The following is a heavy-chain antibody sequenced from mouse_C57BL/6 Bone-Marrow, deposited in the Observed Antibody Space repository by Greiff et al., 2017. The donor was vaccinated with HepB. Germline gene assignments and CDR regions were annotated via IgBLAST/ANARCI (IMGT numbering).Heavy chain of an antibody. D-gene: IGHD2-4*01. CDR2: IDPSDSYT. V-gene: IGHV1-59*01. CDR3: AREDYAPYYFDY. Sequence: QVQLQQPGAELVRPGTSVKLSCKASGYTFTSYWMHWVKQRPGQGLEWIGVIDPSDSYTNYNQKFKGKATLTVDTSSSTAYMQLSSLTSADSAVYYCAREDYAPYYFDYWGQGTTLTVSS. CDR1: GYTFTSYW. J-gene: IGHJ2*01.